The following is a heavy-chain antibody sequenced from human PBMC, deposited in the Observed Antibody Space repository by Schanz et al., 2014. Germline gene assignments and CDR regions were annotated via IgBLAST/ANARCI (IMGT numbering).Heavy chain of an antibody. CDR1: GGSISSFY. CDR3: ARDRGYDFSFDP. J-gene: IGHJ5*02. Sequence: QVQLQESGPGLVKSSETLSLTCTVSGGSISSFYWGWIRQPAGKGLEWIGRIYTSGSTNYNPSLKSRVTMTPDTPKNQFPLNLSSVTAADTAVYSCARDRGYDFSFDPWGQGTLVTVSS. V-gene: IGHV4-4*07. D-gene: IGHD3-3*01. CDR2: IYTSGST.